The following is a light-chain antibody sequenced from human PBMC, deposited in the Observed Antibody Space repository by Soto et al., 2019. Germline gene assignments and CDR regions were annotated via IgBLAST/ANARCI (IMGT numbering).Light chain of an antibody. CDR1: QSVNNNY. CDR3: QRYGTSPPLT. J-gene: IGKJ4*01. V-gene: IGKV3-20*01. CDR2: GAS. Sequence: EIVLTQSPGTLSLSPGEGATLSCRASQSVNNNYLAWYQQKPGQGPRLLIYGASTRATGIPDRFSGSGSATDFTLTISRLEPEDFAVYYCQRYGTSPPLTFGGGTKVDIK.